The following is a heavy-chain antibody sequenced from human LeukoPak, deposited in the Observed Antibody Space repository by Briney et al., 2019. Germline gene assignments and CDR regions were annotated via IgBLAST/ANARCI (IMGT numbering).Heavy chain of an antibody. Sequence: SETLSLTCTVSGGSISSYYWSWIRQPPGKGLEWIGYIYNSGSTNYNPSLKSRVTISVDTSQNQFSLKMSSVTAADTAVYYCARGPNRIAAAGAFDYWGQGTLVTVSS. CDR1: GGSISSYY. D-gene: IGHD6-13*01. J-gene: IGHJ4*02. CDR2: IYNSGST. V-gene: IGHV4-59*01. CDR3: ARGPNRIAAAGAFDY.